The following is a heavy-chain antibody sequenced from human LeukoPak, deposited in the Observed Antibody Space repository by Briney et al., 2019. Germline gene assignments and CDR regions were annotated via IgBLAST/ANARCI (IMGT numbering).Heavy chain of an antibody. Sequence: GGSLRLSCAASGFTFSSYAMSWVRQAPGKGLEWVSAIGRSGSNSYYATSVKGRFSVSRDNTKNTFHLQMNSLRAEDTAVYYCAKRPLWFGDVDYWGQGTLVTVSS. D-gene: IGHD3-10*01. V-gene: IGHV3-23*01. CDR3: AKRPLWFGDVDY. CDR2: IGRSGSNS. J-gene: IGHJ4*02. CDR1: GFTFSSYA.